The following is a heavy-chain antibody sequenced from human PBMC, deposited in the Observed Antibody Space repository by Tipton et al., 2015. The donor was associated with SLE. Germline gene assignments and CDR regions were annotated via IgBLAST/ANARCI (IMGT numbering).Heavy chain of an antibody. V-gene: IGHV4-59*01. CDR1: GASISSYY. Sequence: LRLSCTVSGASISSYYWSWIRQPPGKGLEWIGYIYYSGSTNYNPSLKSRVTISIDTSKNLICLKLSSMTAADTAVYYCARALGRAWDQGTLVTVSS. J-gene: IGHJ5*02. CDR3: ARALGRA. D-gene: IGHD1-26*01. CDR2: IYYSGST.